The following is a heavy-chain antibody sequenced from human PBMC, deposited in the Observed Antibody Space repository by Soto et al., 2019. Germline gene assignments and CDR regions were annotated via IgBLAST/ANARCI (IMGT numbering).Heavy chain of an antibody. CDR3: ARDLASTRVGY. CDR1: GFTFSSYA. J-gene: IGHJ4*02. CDR2: ISYDGSNK. V-gene: IGHV3-30-3*01. Sequence: GGSLRLSCAASGFTFSSYAMHWVRQAPGKGLEWVAVISYDGSNKYYADSVKGRFTISRDNSKNTLYLQMNSLRAEDTAVYYCARDLASTRVGYWRQGTLVTVSS.